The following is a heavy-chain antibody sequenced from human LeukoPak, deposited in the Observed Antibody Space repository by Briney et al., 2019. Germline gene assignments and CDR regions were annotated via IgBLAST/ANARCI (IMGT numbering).Heavy chain of an antibody. V-gene: IGHV4-4*07. J-gene: IGHJ3*02. Sequence: SETLSLTCTVSGGSISSYYWSWIRQPAGKGLEWIGRIYISGSTNYNSSLKSRVTMSVDTSKNQFSLKLSSVTAADTAVYYCARKGYSKRVAFDIWGQGTMVTVSS. D-gene: IGHD5-12*01. CDR1: GGSISSYY. CDR2: IYISGST. CDR3: ARKGYSKRVAFDI.